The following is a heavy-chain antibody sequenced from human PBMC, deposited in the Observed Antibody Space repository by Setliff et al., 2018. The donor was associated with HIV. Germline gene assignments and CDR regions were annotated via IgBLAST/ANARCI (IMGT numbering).Heavy chain of an antibody. J-gene: IGHJ1*01. CDR1: GYTFPGYY. CDR3: TRRTMPTGGFQH. Sequence: GASVKVSCKASGYTFPGYYLHWVRQAPGQGLEWMGWIDPNSGDTNYEQKFQGRVSMTRDTSISTVYMELSSLRAEDTAVYYCTRRTMPTGGFQHWGQGTLVTVSS. D-gene: IGHD1-1*01. V-gene: IGHV1-2*02. CDR2: IDPNSGDT.